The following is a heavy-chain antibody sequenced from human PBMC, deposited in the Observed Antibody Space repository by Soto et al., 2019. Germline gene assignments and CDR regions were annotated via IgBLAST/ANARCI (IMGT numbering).Heavy chain of an antibody. D-gene: IGHD3-9*01. V-gene: IGHV4-59*12. J-gene: IGHJ5*02. CDR3: ARDLRLAS. CDR2: GYYLVST. CDR1: GGSISSYY. Sequence: PSETLSLTCTFSGGSISSYYWSWIRQPPGKGLEWIGDGYYLVSTNYNPSLKSRVTRSIDRSNNQFSQMLSCMTAADTDVYYCARDLRLASWGPGPLVTVSS.